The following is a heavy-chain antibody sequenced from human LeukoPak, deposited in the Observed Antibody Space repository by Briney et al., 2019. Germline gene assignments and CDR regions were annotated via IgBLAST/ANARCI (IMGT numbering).Heavy chain of an antibody. CDR1: GGSFSGYY. V-gene: IGHV4-34*01. CDR3: ARGPRTYYYDSSGYYYYY. CDR2: INHSGST. J-gene: IGHJ4*02. Sequence: PSETLSLTCAVYGGSFSGYYWSWIRQPPGKGLEWIGEINHSGSTNYNPSLKSRVTISVDTSKNQFSLKLSSVTAADTAAYYCARGPRTYYYDSSGYYYYYWGQGTLVTVSS. D-gene: IGHD3-22*01.